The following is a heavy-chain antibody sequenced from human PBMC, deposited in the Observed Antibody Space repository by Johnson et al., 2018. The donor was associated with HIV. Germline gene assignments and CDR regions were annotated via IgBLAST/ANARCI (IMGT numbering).Heavy chain of an antibody. CDR1: GFTFDAYA. CDR3: ARDSVSSGWYVAFDI. Sequence: VQLVESGGGVVQPGRSLRLSCAASGFTFDAYAMHWVRPAPGKGLEWVSGISWNSGSIGYADSVKGRFTISRDKAKNSLYLQIHSLRAEDTAVYFCARDSVSSGWYVAFDIWGQGTMVTVSS. D-gene: IGHD6-19*01. CDR2: ISWNSGSI. J-gene: IGHJ3*02. V-gene: IGHV3-9*01.